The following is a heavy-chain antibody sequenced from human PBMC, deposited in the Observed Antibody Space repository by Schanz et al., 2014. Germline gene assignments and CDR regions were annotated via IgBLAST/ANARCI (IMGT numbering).Heavy chain of an antibody. J-gene: IGHJ6*02. Sequence: QVQLVQSGAEVKKPGASVKVSCKASGYTFTNDGITWVRQAPGQGLEWMGWVSDYNGNTYYAQRLKGSVSMTTVTSPRTGCMALRSLRSDDTAVYYCAREGFSGMNYYNCYGMDVWGQGTTVTVSS. CDR2: VSDYNGNT. CDR3: AREGFSGMNYYNCYGMDV. D-gene: IGHD1-26*01. V-gene: IGHV1-18*01. CDR1: GYTFTNDG.